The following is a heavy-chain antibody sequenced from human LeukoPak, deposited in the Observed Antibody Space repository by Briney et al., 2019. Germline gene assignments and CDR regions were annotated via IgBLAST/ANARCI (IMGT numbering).Heavy chain of an antibody. D-gene: IGHD6-6*01. J-gene: IGHJ6*03. CDR2: IYYSGST. CDR1: GGSISSYY. Sequence: SETLSLTCTVSGGSISSYYWSWIRQPPGKGLEWIGYIYYSGSTNYNPSLKSRVTISVDTSKNQFSLKLSSVTAADTAVYYCARSIAARREGNYYYMDVWGKGTTVTVSS. V-gene: IGHV4-59*08. CDR3: ARSIAARREGNYYYMDV.